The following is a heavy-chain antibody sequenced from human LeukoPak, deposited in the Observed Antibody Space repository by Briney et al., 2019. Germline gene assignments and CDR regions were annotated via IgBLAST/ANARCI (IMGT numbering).Heavy chain of an antibody. J-gene: IGHJ3*02. CDR2: ISDSDDNT. Sequence: GRSLRLSCAASGFTFSSYAMHWVRQAPGKGLEWVSTISDSDDNTYYADSVKGRFTISRDNSKNTLYLQMNSLRAEDTAVYYCAKDREIFGVIIRRSGAFDIWGQGTMVTVSS. V-gene: IGHV3-23*01. D-gene: IGHD3-3*01. CDR3: AKDREIFGVIIRRSGAFDI. CDR1: GFTFSSYA.